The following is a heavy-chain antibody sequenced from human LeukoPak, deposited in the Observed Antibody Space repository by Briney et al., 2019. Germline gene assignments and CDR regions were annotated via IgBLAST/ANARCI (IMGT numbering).Heavy chain of an antibody. CDR1: GFSFTNAW. V-gene: IGHV3-15*01. CDR2: IKSKGDGETT. J-gene: IGHJ4*02. Sequence: GGSLRLSCADSGFSFTNAWMTWVRQAPGKGLEWGGRIKSKGDGETTDYAAPVEGRFFMSGDDSKATLYLQMNSLKTEETAVYYCTTDLGLTMIRGVIVKWGQGTLVTVSS. D-gene: IGHD3-10*01. CDR3: TTDLGLTMIRGVIVK.